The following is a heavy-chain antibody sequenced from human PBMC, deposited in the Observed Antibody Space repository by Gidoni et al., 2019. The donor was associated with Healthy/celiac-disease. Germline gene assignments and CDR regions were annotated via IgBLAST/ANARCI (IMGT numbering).Heavy chain of an antibody. J-gene: IGHJ6*02. Sequence: QITLKESGPTLVKPTQTLTLTCTFSGFSLSTSGVGVGWIRQPPGKALEWLALIYWNDDKRYSPSLKSRLTITKDTSKNQVVLTMTNMDPVDTATYYCAHSRSRRCTDHRCYGMDVWGQGTTVTVSS. CDR1: GFSLSTSGVG. CDR2: IYWNDDK. D-gene: IGHD1-1*01. V-gene: IGHV2-5*01. CDR3: AHSRSRRCTDHRCYGMDV.